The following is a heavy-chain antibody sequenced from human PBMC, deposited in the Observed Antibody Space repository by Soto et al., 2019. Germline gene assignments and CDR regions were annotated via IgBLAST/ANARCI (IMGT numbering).Heavy chain of an antibody. Sequence: EVQLVESGGGLVQPGGSLRLSCAASGFTVSSNYMSWVRQAPGKGLEWVSVIYSGGSTYYADSVKGRFTIARDNSKNTLYLQMNSLRAEDTAVYYCARHHDYGDKDWYFDLWGRGTLVTVSS. D-gene: IGHD4-17*01. CDR3: ARHHDYGDKDWYFDL. V-gene: IGHV3-66*04. J-gene: IGHJ2*01. CDR2: IYSGGST. CDR1: GFTVSSNY.